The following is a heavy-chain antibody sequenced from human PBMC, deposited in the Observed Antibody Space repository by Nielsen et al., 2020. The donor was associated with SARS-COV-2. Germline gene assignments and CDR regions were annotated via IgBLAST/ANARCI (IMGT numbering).Heavy chain of an antibody. J-gene: IGHJ4*02. D-gene: IGHD2-2*02. CDR3: ATRPPPFGDLAIPLDY. Sequence: GESLKIPCSASGFTFSDAWMTWVRQVPGKGLEWVGRIRSTIDGGTPDYAAPVKGRFTISRDDSKNTLYLQMDSLKIEDTALYYCATRPPPFGDLAIPLDYWGQGALVTVSS. CDR2: IRSTIDGGTP. V-gene: IGHV3-15*01. CDR1: GFTFSDAW.